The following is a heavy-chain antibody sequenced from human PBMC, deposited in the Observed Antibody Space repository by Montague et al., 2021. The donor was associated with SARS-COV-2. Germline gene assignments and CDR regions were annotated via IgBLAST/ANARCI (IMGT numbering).Heavy chain of an antibody. Sequence: SETLSLTCTVSGGSISSRSYYWGWIRQPPGKGLEWIGSIYYSGSTYHNPSLKSRVTISVDTSKNQFSLKLSSVTAADTAVYYCARGLGGGSGSHFDYWGQGTLVTVSS. J-gene: IGHJ4*02. D-gene: IGHD2-15*01. V-gene: IGHV4-39*01. CDR1: GGSISSRSYY. CDR3: ARGLGGGSGSHFDY. CDR2: IYYSGST.